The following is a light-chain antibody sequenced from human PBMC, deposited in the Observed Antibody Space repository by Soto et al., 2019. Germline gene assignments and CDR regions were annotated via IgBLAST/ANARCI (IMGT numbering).Light chain of an antibody. V-gene: IGKV3-11*01. CDR2: DAS. Sequence: IMLTQSPGTLSLSPGERATLSCRASQRISSMYLAWYQQKPGRAPRLIVYDASNRATGIPARFSGSGSGTDFTLTISSLEPEDFAVYYCQQRSNWPLTFGGGTKVDI. J-gene: IGKJ4*01. CDR3: QQRSNWPLT. CDR1: QRISSMY.